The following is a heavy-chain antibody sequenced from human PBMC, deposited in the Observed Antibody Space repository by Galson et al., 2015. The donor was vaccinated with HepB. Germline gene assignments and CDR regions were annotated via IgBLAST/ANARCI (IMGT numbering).Heavy chain of an antibody. CDR1: GYSFTSYW. D-gene: IGHD2-15*01. CDR3: ARQHHYCSGGSCYPLSYYYGMDV. J-gene: IGHJ6*02. CDR2: IDPSDSYT. V-gene: IGHV5-10-1*01. Sequence: QSGAEVKKPGESLRISCKGSGYSFTSYWISWVRQMPGKGLEWMGRIDPSDSYTNYSPSFQGHVTISADKSISTAYLQWSSLKASDTAMYYCARQHHYCSGGSCYPLSYYYGMDVWGQGTTVTVSS.